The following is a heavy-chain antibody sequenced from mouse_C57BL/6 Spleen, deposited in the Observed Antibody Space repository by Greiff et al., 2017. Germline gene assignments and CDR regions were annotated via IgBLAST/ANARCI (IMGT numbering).Heavy chain of an antibody. CDR3: ARERYDYEYYYAMDY. Sequence: VKLMESGAELVRPGASVKLSCKASGYTFTDYYINWVKQRPGQGLEWIARIYPGSGNTYYNEKFKGKATLTAEKSSSTAYMQLSSLTSEDSAVYFCARERYDYEYYYAMDYWGQGTSVTVSS. CDR1: GYTFTDYY. CDR2: IYPGSGNT. V-gene: IGHV1-76*01. D-gene: IGHD2-4*01. J-gene: IGHJ4*01.